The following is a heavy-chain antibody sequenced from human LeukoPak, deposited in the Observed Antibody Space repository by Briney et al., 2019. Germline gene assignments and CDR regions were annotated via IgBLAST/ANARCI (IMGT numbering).Heavy chain of an antibody. D-gene: IGHD6-13*01. CDR3: ARSIAAAGMGWFDP. CDR2: MNPNSGNT. V-gene: IGHV1-8*01. CDR1: GYTFTSYD. Sequence: ASVKVSCKASGYTFTSYDINWVRQATGQGLEWMGWMNPNSGNTGYAQKFRGRVTMTRNTSISTAYMELSSLRSEDTAVYYCARSIAAAGMGWFDPWGQGTLVTVSS. J-gene: IGHJ5*02.